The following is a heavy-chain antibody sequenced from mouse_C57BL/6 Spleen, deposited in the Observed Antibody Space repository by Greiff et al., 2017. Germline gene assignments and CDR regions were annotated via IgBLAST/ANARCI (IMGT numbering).Heavy chain of an antibody. CDR1: GYSITSGYY. J-gene: IGHJ1*03. CDR3: AREGGTTVVYWYFDV. CDR2: ISYDGSN. Sequence: EVHLVESGPGLVKPSQSLSLTCSVTGYSITSGYYWNWIRQFPGNKLEWMGYISYDGSNNYNPSLKNRISITRDTSKNQFFLKLNSVTTEDTATYYCAREGGTTVVYWYFDVWGTGTTVTVSS. V-gene: IGHV3-6*01. D-gene: IGHD1-1*01.